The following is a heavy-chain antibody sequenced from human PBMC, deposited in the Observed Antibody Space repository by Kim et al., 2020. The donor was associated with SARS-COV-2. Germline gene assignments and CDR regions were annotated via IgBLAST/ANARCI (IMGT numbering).Heavy chain of an antibody. CDR1: GYTLTELS. V-gene: IGHV1-24*01. CDR3: ATFLDRVTTGVYYYYGMDV. D-gene: IGHD4-17*01. Sequence: ASVKVSCKVSGYTLTELSMHWVRQAPGKGLEWMGGFDPEDGETIYAQKFQGRVTMTEDTSTDTAYMELSSLRSEDTAVYYCATFLDRVTTGVYYYYGMDVWGQGTTVTVSS. J-gene: IGHJ6*02. CDR2: FDPEDGET.